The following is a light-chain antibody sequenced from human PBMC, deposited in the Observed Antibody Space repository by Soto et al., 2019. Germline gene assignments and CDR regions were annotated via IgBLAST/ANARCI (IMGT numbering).Light chain of an antibody. J-gene: IGKJ4*01. V-gene: IGKV1-6*01. CDR2: AVI. CDR3: QHYHNFPLT. Sequence: AIQMTQSPPSLSASVGDRVTITCRASQDIRNDVAWYQQKPGTAPKLLINAVINLQSGVPSRFSGSKSGTDFTLTISSLQPEDLATYYCQHYHNFPLTFGGGTKVDIK. CDR1: QDIRND.